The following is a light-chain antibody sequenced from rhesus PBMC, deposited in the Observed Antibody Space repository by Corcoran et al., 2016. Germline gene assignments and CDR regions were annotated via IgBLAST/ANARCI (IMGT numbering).Light chain of an antibody. J-gene: IGKJ4*01. CDR2: AAS. Sequence: DIQMTQSPSALSASVGDRVTISCRASQNIYSNLAWYQQKPGKAPKLLIYAASSLKTGIPSRFSGSGSGTDFTLTISSLQPEDSAAYYCQHYYDKPLTFGGGTKVEIK. CDR3: QHYYDKPLT. CDR1: QNIYSN. V-gene: IGKV1S8*01.